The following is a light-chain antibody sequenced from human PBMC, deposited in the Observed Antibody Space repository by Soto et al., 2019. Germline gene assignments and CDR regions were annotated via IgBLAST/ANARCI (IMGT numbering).Light chain of an antibody. J-gene: IGLJ1*01. Sequence: QSALTQPRSVSGSPGQSVTISCTGTSSDVGGYNYVSWYQQHPGKAPKLMIYDVSKRPSGVPDRFSGSESGNTASLTISGLQAEDEADYYCCSYAGSYTFGVFGTGTKLTVL. CDR3: CSYAGSYTFGV. CDR2: DVS. CDR1: SSDVGGYNY. V-gene: IGLV2-11*01.